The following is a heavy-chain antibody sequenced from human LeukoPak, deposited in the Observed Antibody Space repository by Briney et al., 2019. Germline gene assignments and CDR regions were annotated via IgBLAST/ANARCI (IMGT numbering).Heavy chain of an antibody. CDR2: ISSSSTI. J-gene: IGHJ4*02. CDR3: ARETPQYD. D-gene: IGHD2/OR15-2a*01. Sequence: GGSLRLSCAASGFTFSSYSMNWVRQAPGKGLEWVSYISSSSTIYYADSVKGRFTISRDNAKNSLYLQMNSLRDEDTAVYYCARETPQYDWGQGTLVTVSS. CDR1: GFTFSSYS. V-gene: IGHV3-48*02.